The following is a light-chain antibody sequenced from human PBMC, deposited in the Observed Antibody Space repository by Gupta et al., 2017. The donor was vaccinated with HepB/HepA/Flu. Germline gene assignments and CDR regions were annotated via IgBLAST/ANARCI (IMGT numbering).Light chain of an antibody. Sequence: EIVLTQSPGTLSLSPGERATLSCRASQTVSSYLAWYQQKLGQAPRLLIYDVSTRATGIPARFSGSGSGTDFTLTITSLESEDFAVYYCEQRGNWPYTFGQGTKLEIK. CDR3: EQRGNWPYT. J-gene: IGKJ2*01. V-gene: IGKV3-11*01. CDR2: DVS. CDR1: QTVSSY.